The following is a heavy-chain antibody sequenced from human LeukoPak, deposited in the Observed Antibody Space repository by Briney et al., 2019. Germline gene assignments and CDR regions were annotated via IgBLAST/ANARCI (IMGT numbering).Heavy chain of an antibody. CDR1: GGSITSDNHY. J-gene: IGHJ4*02. Sequence: KTSETLSLTCTVSGGSITSDNHYWGWIRQSPGEAFEWLGSIFYSGNTYYSPSLKSRVSISVDASKNQFSLKLSSVTAADTAVYYCARDLTSSGLNPTFDYWGQGTLVTVSS. V-gene: IGHV4-39*07. CDR3: ARDLTSSGLNPTFDY. D-gene: IGHD6-19*01. CDR2: IFYSGNT.